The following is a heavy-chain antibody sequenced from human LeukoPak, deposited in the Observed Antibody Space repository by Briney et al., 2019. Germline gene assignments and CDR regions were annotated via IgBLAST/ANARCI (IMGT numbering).Heavy chain of an antibody. Sequence: ASVKVSCKTSGYSFTDYYMHWVRQAPGQGLEWMGWINPNSGGTNSAQRFQDWVTMTRDMSISTAYMELSRLRSDDTAIYYCTRGYYDSSDFEYFHHWGQGTLVTVSS. CDR2: INPNSGGT. D-gene: IGHD3-22*01. CDR1: GYSFTDYY. V-gene: IGHV1-2*04. J-gene: IGHJ1*01. CDR3: TRGYYDSSDFEYFHH.